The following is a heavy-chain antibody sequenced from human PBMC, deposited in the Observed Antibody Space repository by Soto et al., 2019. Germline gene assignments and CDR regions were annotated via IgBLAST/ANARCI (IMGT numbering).Heavy chain of an antibody. CDR3: AREYTAWPLAYGLDV. CDR1: GFTFSTYS. D-gene: IGHD2-2*02. Sequence: VGSLRHSCVGSGFTFSTYSINWVRQAPGKGLEWVSSISSRSDIYYADSVKGRFTISRDNAKNSVSLQMNSLRAEDTAVYYCAREYTAWPLAYGLDVWGQGTTVTVSS. V-gene: IGHV3-21*01. CDR2: ISSRSDI. J-gene: IGHJ6*02.